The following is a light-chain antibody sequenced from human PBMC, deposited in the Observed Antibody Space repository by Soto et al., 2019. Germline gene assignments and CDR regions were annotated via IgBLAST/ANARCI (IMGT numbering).Light chain of an antibody. CDR3: QQYGSSPWT. Sequence: IVLTQSPGTLSLSPGERATLSCRASQSVSSSYLAWYQQRPGQAPRLLIYGASSRATDIPDRFGGSGSGTDFTLTISRLEPEDFAVYYCQQYGSSPWTFGQGTKVDIK. J-gene: IGKJ1*01. CDR1: QSVSSSY. CDR2: GAS. V-gene: IGKV3-20*01.